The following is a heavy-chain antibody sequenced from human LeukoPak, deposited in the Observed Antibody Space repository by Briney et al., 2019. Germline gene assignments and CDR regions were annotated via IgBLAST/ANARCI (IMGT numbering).Heavy chain of an antibody. CDR2: IYYSGST. CDR3: ARGGRFLNFDY. Sequence: SETLSLTCTVSGGSIANYYWSWIRQPPGKGLEWIGYIYYSGSTNYNPSLKSRVTISVDTSKNQFSLKLSSVTAADTAVYYCARGGRFLNFDYWGQGTLVTVSS. D-gene: IGHD3-16*01. CDR1: GGSIANYY. J-gene: IGHJ4*02. V-gene: IGHV4-59*01.